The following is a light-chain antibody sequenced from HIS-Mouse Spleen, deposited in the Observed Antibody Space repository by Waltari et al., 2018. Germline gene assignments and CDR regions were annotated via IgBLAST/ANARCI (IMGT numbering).Light chain of an antibody. CDR3: YSTDSSGNHRV. V-gene: IGLV3-10*01. CDR2: EAS. J-gene: IGLJ2*01. CDR1: ANTKY. Sequence: SYELTQPPSVSVSPGQTARITCSGAANTKYAYWYQEKSGQPPVLVIYEASKRPSGITGRCSGSSSGKMATLTISGAQVEDEADYDCYSTDSSGNHRVLGGGTKLTVL.